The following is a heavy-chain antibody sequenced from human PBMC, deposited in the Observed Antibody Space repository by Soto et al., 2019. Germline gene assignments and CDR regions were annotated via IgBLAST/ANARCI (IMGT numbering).Heavy chain of an antibody. V-gene: IGHV3-66*01. CDR3: ARYDYDKNGGAFDI. CDR1: GFTVSSNY. Sequence: GGSLRLSCAASGFTVSSNYMSWVRQAPGKGLEWVSVMYSGGSTYYADSVQGRFTISRDNAKNTLYLQMNSLRAEDTAVYYCARYDYDKNGGAFDIWGQGTMVTVSS. D-gene: IGHD4-17*01. CDR2: MYSGGST. J-gene: IGHJ3*02.